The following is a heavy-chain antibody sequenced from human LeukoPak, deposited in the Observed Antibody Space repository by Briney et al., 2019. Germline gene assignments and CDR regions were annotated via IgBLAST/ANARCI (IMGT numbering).Heavy chain of an antibody. V-gene: IGHV3-66*01. Sequence: GGSLRLSWAASVLTVSSNYMSWVRQAPGKGLEWVSVIYSGGSTYYADSVKGRFTISRDNSKNTLYLQMNCMRAEGAARYHCEITAFDSHDARVIWRQGTMVTVSS. CDR2: IYSGGST. D-gene: IGHD5-18*01. J-gene: IGHJ3*02. CDR3: EITAFDSHDARVI. CDR1: VLTVSSNY.